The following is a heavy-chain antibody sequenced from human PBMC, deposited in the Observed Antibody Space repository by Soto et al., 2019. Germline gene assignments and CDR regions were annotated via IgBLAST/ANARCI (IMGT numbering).Heavy chain of an antibody. V-gene: IGHV4-61*01. CDR2: IYYSAST. Sequence: SETLSLTCTVSGGSGSSGSYYWSWIRQPPGKGLEWIGYIYYSASTNYNPSLKSRVTISVDTSKNQFSLKLSSVNAADTAVYYCARGKMAWLSFDYWGQGTLVPVSS. D-gene: IGHD3-3*01. CDR1: GGSGSSGSYY. J-gene: IGHJ4*02. CDR3: ARGKMAWLSFDY.